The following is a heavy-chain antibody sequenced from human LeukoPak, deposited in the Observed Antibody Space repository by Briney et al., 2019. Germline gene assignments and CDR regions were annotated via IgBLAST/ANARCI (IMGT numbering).Heavy chain of an antibody. CDR3: ARATYCSGDSCYSGIFDY. V-gene: IGHV4-34*01. CDR2: INHSGST. Sequence: SETLSLTCAVYGGSFSGYDWSWIRQPPGKGLEWIGEINHSGSTNYNPSLKSRVTISVDTSKNQFSLKLSSVTAADTAVYYCARATYCSGDSCYSGIFDYWGQGTLVTVSS. J-gene: IGHJ4*02. D-gene: IGHD2-15*01. CDR1: GGSFSGYD.